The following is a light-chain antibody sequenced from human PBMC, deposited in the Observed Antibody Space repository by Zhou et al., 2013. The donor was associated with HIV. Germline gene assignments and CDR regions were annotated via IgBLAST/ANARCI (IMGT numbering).Light chain of an antibody. CDR1: QSVSSN. J-gene: IGKJ4*01. Sequence: EIVLTQSPGTLSLSPGERATLSCRASQSVSSNFAWYQQKPGQAPRLLIYAASTRATDIPARFSGSGSGTDFTLTISSMQSEDFAVYSCQQYNNWPLTFGGGTKVEIK. V-gene: IGKV3-15*01. CDR2: AAS. CDR3: QQYNNWPLT.